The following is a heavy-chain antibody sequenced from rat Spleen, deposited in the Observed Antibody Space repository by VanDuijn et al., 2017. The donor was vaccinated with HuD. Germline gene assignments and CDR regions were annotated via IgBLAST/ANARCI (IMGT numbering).Heavy chain of an antibody. V-gene: IGHV2S8*01. J-gene: IGHJ3*01. CDR2: ISTGGNT. CDR3: ARSYGGYTSNWFAY. D-gene: IGHD1-11*01. CDR1: GFSLTSNG. Sequence: QVQLKESGPGLVQPSQTLSLTCTVSGFSLTSNGVSWVRQPPGKGLEWIAAISTGGNTYYNSGLKSRLGISRDTSKSQVYLKMNSLQTEDTATYYCARSYGGYTSNWFAYWGQGTLVTVSS.